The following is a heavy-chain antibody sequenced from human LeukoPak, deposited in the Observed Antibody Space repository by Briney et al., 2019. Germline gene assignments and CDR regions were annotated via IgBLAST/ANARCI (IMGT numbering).Heavy chain of an antibody. CDR1: GDSVSSNSGA. J-gene: IGHJ4*02. CDR2: TYYRSKWFY. CDR3: AKEGAGFGY. D-gene: IGHD6-19*01. V-gene: IGHV6-1*01. Sequence: SQTLSLTCAISGDSVSSNSGAWNWIRQSPSRGLEWLGRTYYRSKWFYDYALSVKSRISINPDASKNQFSLQLNSVTPEDTAVYYCAKEGAGFGYWGQGTLVTVS.